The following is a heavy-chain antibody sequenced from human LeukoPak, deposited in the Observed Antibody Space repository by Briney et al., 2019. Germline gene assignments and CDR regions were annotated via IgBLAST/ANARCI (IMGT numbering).Heavy chain of an antibody. CDR3: ARTASPEYGDYPLLLFDY. CDR2: IYYSGST. J-gene: IGHJ4*02. CDR1: GGSFSGYY. V-gene: IGHV4-34*01. D-gene: IGHD4-17*01. Sequence: SETLSLTCAVYGGSFSGYYWSWIRQPPGKGLEWIGYIYYSGSTYYNPSLKSRVTISVDTSKNQFSLKLSSVTAADTAVYYCARTASPEYGDYPLLLFDYWGQGTLVTASS.